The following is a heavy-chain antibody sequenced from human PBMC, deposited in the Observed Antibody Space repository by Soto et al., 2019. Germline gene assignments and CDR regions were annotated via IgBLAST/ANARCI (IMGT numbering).Heavy chain of an antibody. J-gene: IGHJ5*02. CDR3: ARESDYYDSSGYRNWFDP. V-gene: IGHV4-59*01. CDR2: IYYSGST. CDR1: GGSISSYY. D-gene: IGHD3-22*01. Sequence: SETLSLTCTVSGGSISSYYWSWIRQPPGKGLEWIGYIYYSGSTNYNPSLKSRVTISVDTSKNQFSLKLSSVTAADTAVYYCARESDYYDSSGYRNWFDPWGQGTLVTVSS.